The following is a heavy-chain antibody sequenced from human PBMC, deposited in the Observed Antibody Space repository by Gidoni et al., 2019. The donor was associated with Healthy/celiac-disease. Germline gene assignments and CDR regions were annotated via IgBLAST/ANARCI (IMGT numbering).Heavy chain of an antibody. CDR2: IYYSGST. CDR1: GGSISSSSSY. V-gene: IGHV4-39*01. CDR3: ARLGSEGLGELSLSHYYFDY. D-gene: IGHD3-16*02. J-gene: IGHJ4*02. Sequence: QLQLQESGPGLVKPSETLSLTCTVSGGSISSSSSYWGWIRQPPGKGLEWIGSIYYSGSTYYNPSLKSRVTISVDTSKNQFSLKLSSVTAADTAVYYCARLGSEGLGELSLSHYYFDYWGQGTLVTVSS.